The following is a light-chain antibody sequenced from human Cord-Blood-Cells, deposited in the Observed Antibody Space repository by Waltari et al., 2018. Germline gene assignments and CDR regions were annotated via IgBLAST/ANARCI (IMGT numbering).Light chain of an antibody. CDR1: HSVSSSY. V-gene: IGKV3-20*01. CDR2: GAS. Sequence: EIVLTQSPGTLSLSLGERATLSCRASHSVSSSYLAWYQQKPGQAPRLVIYGASSRATGIPDRFSGSGSGTDFTLTISRLEPEDFAVYYCQQYGSSPWTFGQGTKVEIK. J-gene: IGKJ1*01. CDR3: QQYGSSPWT.